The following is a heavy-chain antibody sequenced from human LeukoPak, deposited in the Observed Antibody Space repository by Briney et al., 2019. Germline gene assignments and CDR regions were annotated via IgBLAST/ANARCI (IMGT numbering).Heavy chain of an antibody. D-gene: IGHD6-19*01. V-gene: IGHV3-21*06. J-gene: IGHJ4*02. CDR1: GFTFSSYA. CDR2: ISSSGSYI. CDR3: ARLQWLQTGRDFLDY. Sequence: GGSLRLSCAAYGFTFSSYAIQWVRQAPGKGLEWVSSISSSGSYIYYADSVKGRFTISRDNAKNSLDLQMNSLRVEDTAVYYCARLQWLQTGRDFLDYWGQGTLVTVSS.